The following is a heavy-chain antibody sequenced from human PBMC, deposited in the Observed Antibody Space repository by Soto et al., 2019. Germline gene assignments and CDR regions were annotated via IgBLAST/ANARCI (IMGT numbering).Heavy chain of an antibody. CDR2: TSPDGST. CDR3: SVSIFGVVHY. CDR1: GFSLRSQW. Sequence: VGSLRLSCAASGFSLRSQWMHWIRQAPGKGLEWVSRTSPDGSTIYADSVKGRFTTSRDNAKNTVYLQMNSLRAEDTAMYYCSVSIFGVVHYWGQGTLVTVSS. J-gene: IGHJ4*02. V-gene: IGHV3-74*01. D-gene: IGHD3-3*01.